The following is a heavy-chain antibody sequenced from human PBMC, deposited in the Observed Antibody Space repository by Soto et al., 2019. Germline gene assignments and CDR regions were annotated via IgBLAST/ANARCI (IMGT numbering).Heavy chain of an antibody. J-gene: IGHJ1*01. CDR2: ISYDGSNK. CDR1: GFTFSSYG. D-gene: IGHD6-25*01. CDR3: AKAPFSGIAAGEH. Sequence: QVQLVESGGGVVQPGRSLRLSCAASGFTFSSYGMHWVRQAPGKGLEWVAVISYDGSNKYYADSVKGRFTISRDNSKNTQYLQMNSLRAGDTAVYYCAKAPFSGIAAGEHWGQGTLVTVSS. V-gene: IGHV3-30*18.